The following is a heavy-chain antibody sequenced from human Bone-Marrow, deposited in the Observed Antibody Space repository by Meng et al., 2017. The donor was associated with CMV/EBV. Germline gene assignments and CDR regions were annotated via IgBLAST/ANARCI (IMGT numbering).Heavy chain of an antibody. D-gene: IGHD6-13*01. CDR1: GYTFTGYY. J-gene: IGHJ6*02. Sequence: ASVKVSCKASGYTFTGYYMHWVRQAPGQGLEWMGWINPNSGGTNYAQKFQGRVTMTRDTSISTAYMELSRLRSDDTAVYYCARDLGAAAGSYYYYGMDVWGRGTTATVPS. CDR2: INPNSGGT. CDR3: ARDLGAAAGSYYYYGMDV. V-gene: IGHV1-2*02.